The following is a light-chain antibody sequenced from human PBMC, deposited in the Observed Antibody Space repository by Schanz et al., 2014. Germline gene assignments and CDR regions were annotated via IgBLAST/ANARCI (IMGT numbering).Light chain of an antibody. J-gene: IGLJ3*02. CDR1: SSDVGGYNY. CDR2: DVS. V-gene: IGLV2-14*03. Sequence: QSALTQPASVSGSPGQSITISCTGTSSDVGGYNYVSWYQHHPGKAPKLMIYDVSNRPSGVSNRFSGSKSGNTASLTISGLQAEDEADYYCSSYTGSTSFWVFGGGTKVTVL. CDR3: SSYTGSTSFWV.